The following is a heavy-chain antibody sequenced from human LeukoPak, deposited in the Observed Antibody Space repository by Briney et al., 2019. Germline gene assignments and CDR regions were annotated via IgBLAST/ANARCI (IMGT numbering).Heavy chain of an antibody. J-gene: IGHJ6*02. CDR2: LSGRAGST. Sequence: HPGGSLRLSCAASGFTFSTYAMSWVRQAPGKGLEWVSGLSGRAGSTYYADSVKGRFTISRDNSKNSLYLQMNSLRAEDTAVYYCAKGVTPSYYSAFDVWGLGTTVTVSS. D-gene: IGHD4-23*01. CDR3: AKGVTPSYYSAFDV. V-gene: IGHV3-23*01. CDR1: GFTFSTYA.